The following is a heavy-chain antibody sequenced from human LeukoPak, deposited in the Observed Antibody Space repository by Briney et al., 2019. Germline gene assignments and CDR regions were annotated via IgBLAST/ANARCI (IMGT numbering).Heavy chain of an antibody. CDR3: ARDLLNYDILTGYYNLFDY. V-gene: IGHV1-18*01. Sequence: ASVKVSCKASGYTFTSYGISWVRQAPGQGLEWMGWISAYNGNTNYAQKLQGRVTMTTDTSTSTAYMELRSLRSDDTAVYYCARDLLNYDILTGYYNLFDYWGQGTLVTVSS. CDR1: GYTFTSYG. D-gene: IGHD3-9*01. J-gene: IGHJ4*02. CDR2: ISAYNGNT.